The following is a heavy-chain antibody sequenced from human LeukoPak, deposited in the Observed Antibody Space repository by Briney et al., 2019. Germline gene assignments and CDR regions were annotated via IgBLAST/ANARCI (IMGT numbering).Heavy chain of an antibody. CDR3: ARDCSSTSCYENLDY. CDR1: GGSFSGYY. D-gene: IGHD2-2*01. V-gene: IGHV4-34*01. CDR2: INHSGST. J-gene: IGHJ4*02. Sequence: ETLSLTCAVYGGSFSGYYWSWIRQPPGKGLEWIGEINHSGSTNYNPSLKSRVTISVDTSKNQFSLKLSSVTAADTAVYYCARDCSSTSCYENLDYWGQGTLVTVSS.